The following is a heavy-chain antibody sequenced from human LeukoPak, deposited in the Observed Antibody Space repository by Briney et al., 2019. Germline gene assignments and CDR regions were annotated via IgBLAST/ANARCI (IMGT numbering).Heavy chain of an antibody. CDR3: VRDYFFSLDP. V-gene: IGHV3-74*01. D-gene: IGHD2/OR15-2a*01. J-gene: IGHJ5*02. CDR1: GFTFSSTW. Sequence: GGSLRLSCAASGFTFSSTWMHWVRQAPGKGLVWVSRIKSDGSTSYADSVKGRFTISRDNAKNTLYLQMNSLKDEDMAVYYCVRDYFFSLDPWGQGTLVTVSS. CDR2: IKSDGST.